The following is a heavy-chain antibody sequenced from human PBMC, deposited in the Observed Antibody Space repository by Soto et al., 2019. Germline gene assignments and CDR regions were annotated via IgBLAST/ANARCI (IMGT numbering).Heavy chain of an antibody. D-gene: IGHD2-15*01. CDR3: ASARYSSAYSRGLDV. CDR2: IIPIFGTA. J-gene: IGHJ6*02. CDR1: GGTFSIYA. Sequence: QVQLVQSGAEVKKPGSSVKVSCKASGGTFSIYAISWVRQAPGQGLEWMGGIIPIFGTANYAQKFQGRVAIAANESTSTAYMELSSLRSEDTAVYYCASARYSSAYSRGLDVWGQGTTVTVSS. V-gene: IGHV1-69*12.